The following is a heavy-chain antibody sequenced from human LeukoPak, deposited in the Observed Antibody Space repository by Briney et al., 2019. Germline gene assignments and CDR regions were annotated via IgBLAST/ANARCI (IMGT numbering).Heavy chain of an antibody. CDR2: IYYSGST. CDR3: ARGQRKTMIVVVSRPNFDY. J-gene: IGHJ4*02. D-gene: IGHD3-22*01. Sequence: PSETLSLTCTVSGGSISSSSYYWGWIRQPPGKGLEWIGSIYYSGSTYYNPSLKSRVTISVDTSKNQFSLKLSSVTAADTAVYYCARGQRKTMIVVVSRPNFDYWDQGTLVTVSS. CDR1: GGSISSSSYY. V-gene: IGHV4-39*01.